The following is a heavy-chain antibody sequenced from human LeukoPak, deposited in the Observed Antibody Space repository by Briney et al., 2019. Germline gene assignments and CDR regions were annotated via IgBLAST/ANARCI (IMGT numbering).Heavy chain of an antibody. D-gene: IGHD2-2*01. CDR2: IIPILGIA. J-gene: IGHJ5*02. V-gene: IGHV1-69*04. Sequence: SVKVSCKASGGTFSSYAISWVRQAPGQGLEWMGRIIPILGIANYAQKFQGRVTITADKSTSTAYMELSSLRSEDTAVYYCARGSPLGYCSSTSCYSAGPNWFDPWGQGTLVTVSS. CDR3: ARGSPLGYCSSTSCYSAGPNWFDP. CDR1: GGTFSSYA.